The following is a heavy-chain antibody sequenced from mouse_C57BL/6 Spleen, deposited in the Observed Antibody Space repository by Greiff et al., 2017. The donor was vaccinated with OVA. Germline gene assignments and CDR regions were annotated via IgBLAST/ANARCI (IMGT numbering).Heavy chain of an antibody. V-gene: IGHV3-6*01. J-gene: IGHJ4*01. CDR3: ARYYDYEDYAMDY. Sequence: VQLQQSGPGLVKPSQSLSLTCSVTGYSITSGYYWNWIRQFPGNKLEWMGYISYDGSNNYNPSLKNRISITRDTSKNQFFLKLNSVTTEDTATYYCARYYDYEDYAMDYWGQGTSVTVSS. CDR1: GYSITSGYY. CDR2: ISYDGSN. D-gene: IGHD2-4*01.